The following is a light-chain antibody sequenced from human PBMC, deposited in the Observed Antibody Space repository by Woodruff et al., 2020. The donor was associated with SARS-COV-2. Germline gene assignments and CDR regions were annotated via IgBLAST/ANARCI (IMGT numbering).Light chain of an antibody. CDR3: YSTDSSGYWV. CDR2: EDS. CDR1: NIGSKS. V-gene: IGLV3-10*01. Sequence: ARITCGGNNIGSKSVHWYQQKPGQAPVLVVYEDSKRPSGIPERFSGSSSGTMATLTISGAQVEDEADYYCYSTDSSGYWVFGG. J-gene: IGLJ3*02.